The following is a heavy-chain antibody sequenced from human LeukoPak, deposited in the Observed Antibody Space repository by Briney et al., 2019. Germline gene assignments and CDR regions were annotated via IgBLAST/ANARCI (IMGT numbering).Heavy chain of an antibody. Sequence: ASVKVSCKASGYTFTGYYMHWVRQAPGQGLEWMGRINPNSGGTNYAQKFQGSVTMTRDTSISTAYMELSRLRSDDTAVYYCARVGVGRGIAAAGRFDPWGQGTLVTVSS. J-gene: IGHJ5*02. CDR2: INPNSGGT. CDR3: ARVGVGRGIAAAGRFDP. CDR1: GYTFTGYY. D-gene: IGHD6-13*01. V-gene: IGHV1-2*06.